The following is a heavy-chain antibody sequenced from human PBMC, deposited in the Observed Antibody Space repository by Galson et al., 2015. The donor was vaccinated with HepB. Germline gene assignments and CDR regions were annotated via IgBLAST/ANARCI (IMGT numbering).Heavy chain of an antibody. J-gene: IGHJ4*02. Sequence: SLRLSCAASGFTFNTYALTWVRQAPGKGLEWVSAITGGGVNSYYADSVKGRFTISRDNSQNTLYLQMNSLRAEDTAVYYCAILLYCSGGSCYSGPPLTHWGQGTLVTVSS. V-gene: IGHV3-23*01. CDR2: ITGGGVNS. D-gene: IGHD2-15*01. CDR3: AILLYCSGGSCYSGPPLTH. CDR1: GFTFNTYA.